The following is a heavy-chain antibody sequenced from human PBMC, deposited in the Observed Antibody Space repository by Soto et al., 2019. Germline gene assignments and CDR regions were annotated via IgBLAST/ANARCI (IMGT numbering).Heavy chain of an antibody. D-gene: IGHD1-26*01. Sequence: PGGSLRLSCAASGFTFTTYSMNWVRQAPGKGLEWVSSISSSSDYIYYADSVKGRFTISRDNAKNSLYLQMNSLRAEDTALYYCTRDPAIVGAGVGAFDVWGQGTMVTVSS. V-gene: IGHV3-21*01. J-gene: IGHJ3*01. CDR3: TRDPAIVGAGVGAFDV. CDR2: ISSSSDYI. CDR1: GFTFTTYS.